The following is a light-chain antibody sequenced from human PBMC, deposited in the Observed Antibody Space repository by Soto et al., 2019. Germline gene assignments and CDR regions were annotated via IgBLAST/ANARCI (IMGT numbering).Light chain of an antibody. J-gene: IGKJ5*01. Sequence: EIVMTQSPGTLSVSPGETATLSCRASQVLGTNLAWYQQKPGRSPTLLIYGIYIRATGVPVRFTGSGSGTEFTLTITSLQSEDFATYYCQQYNYWPPITFGQGTRLEIK. CDR3: QQYNYWPPIT. CDR2: GIY. V-gene: IGKV3-15*01. CDR1: QVLGTN.